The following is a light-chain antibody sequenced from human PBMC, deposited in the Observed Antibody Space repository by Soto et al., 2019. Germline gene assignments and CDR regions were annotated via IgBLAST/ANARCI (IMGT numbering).Light chain of an antibody. Sequence: DIQMTQSPSSLSASVGDRAIITCRASQRISNYLNWYQHKPGKAPQLLIYAASSLQSGVPSRFSGSGFGTDFTLTISSLQPEDFAIYYCQQSYSALGTFGQGTKVDIK. J-gene: IGKJ1*01. CDR2: AAS. CDR3: QQSYSALGT. V-gene: IGKV1-39*01. CDR1: QRISNY.